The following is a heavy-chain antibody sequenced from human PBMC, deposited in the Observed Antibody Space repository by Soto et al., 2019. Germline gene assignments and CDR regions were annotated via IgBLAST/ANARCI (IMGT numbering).Heavy chain of an antibody. Sequence: GGSLRLSCAASGFTFSSYGMHWVRQAPGKGLEWVAVIWYDGSNKYYADSVKGRFTISRDNSKNTLYLQMNSLRAEDTAVYYCARGPVYYDSSGTCAFDIWGQGTMVTVSS. J-gene: IGHJ3*02. CDR3: ARGPVYYDSSGTCAFDI. D-gene: IGHD3-22*01. V-gene: IGHV3-33*01. CDR2: IWYDGSNK. CDR1: GFTFSSYG.